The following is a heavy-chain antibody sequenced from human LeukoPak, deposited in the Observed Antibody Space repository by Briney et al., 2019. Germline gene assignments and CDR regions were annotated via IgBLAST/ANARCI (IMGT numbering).Heavy chain of an antibody. J-gene: IGHJ5*02. CDR2: ILYHNGDT. D-gene: IGHD2-8*01. Sequence: WEALKISCNGSGYSFTSYWIGWGRQMPGEGRGGMGVILYHNGDTRYSPSFQGQVTMSVDKYNSTASLKSSSLTASDTGMYYCARWCGDRNRYNWFDPWGQGTLVTVPS. CDR1: GYSFTSYW. V-gene: IGHV5-51*01. CDR3: ARWCGDRNRYNWFDP.